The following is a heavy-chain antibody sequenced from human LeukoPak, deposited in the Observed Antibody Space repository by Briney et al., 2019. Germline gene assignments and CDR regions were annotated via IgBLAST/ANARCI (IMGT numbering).Heavy chain of an antibody. D-gene: IGHD2-21*02. J-gene: IGHJ4*03. V-gene: IGHV4-34*01. Sequence: SETLSLTCAVYGGSFSRFYWSWIRQSPGKGLEWIAEIDHRGDTNYNPSVKSRVTVSVDTSKNQFSLKVRSLSAADTAVYYCARGATISVTGYFDFWGQGTLVTVSS. CDR2: IDHRGDT. CDR1: GGSFSRFY. CDR3: ARGATISVTGYFDF.